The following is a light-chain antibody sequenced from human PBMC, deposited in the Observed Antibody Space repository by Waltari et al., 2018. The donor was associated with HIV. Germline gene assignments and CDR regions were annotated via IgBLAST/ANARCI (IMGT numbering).Light chain of an antibody. V-gene: IGKV4-1*01. Sequence: DVVVTPSPDSLAVSLGETATPSCKSSQSLLYNSNNKNYLAWYQQKPGQRPKLLIYWASTRESGVPDRFSGSGSGTDFTLTISRLQAEDVALYYCQQYYGIPYTFGQGTKLEIK. CDR1: QSLLYNSNNKNY. CDR2: WAS. CDR3: QQYYGIPYT. J-gene: IGKJ2*01.